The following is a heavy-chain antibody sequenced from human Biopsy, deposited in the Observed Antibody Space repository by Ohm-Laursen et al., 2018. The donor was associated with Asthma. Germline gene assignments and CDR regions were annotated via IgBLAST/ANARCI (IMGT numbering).Heavy chain of an antibody. V-gene: IGHV3-30*03. CDR2: ISYDGNHK. CDR1: GFMFRSFG. Sequence: SLRLSCAASGFMFRSFGMHWVRQAPGKGLEWMAVISYDGNHKFYEDSVKGRFTISRDNSKNTLYLQMNSLRVEDTAVYYCARGLDYSGRSGFDYWGQGTLVTVSS. J-gene: IGHJ4*02. CDR3: ARGLDYSGRSGFDY. D-gene: IGHD3-10*01.